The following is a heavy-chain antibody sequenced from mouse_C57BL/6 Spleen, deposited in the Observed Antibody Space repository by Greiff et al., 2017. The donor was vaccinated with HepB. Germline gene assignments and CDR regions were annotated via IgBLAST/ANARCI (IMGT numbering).Heavy chain of an antibody. CDR3: TTHGSSSAWFAY. CDR2: IDPEDGDT. V-gene: IGHV14-1*01. D-gene: IGHD1-1*01. Sequence: VHVKQSGAELVRPGASVKLSCTASGFNIKDYYMHWVKQRPEQGLEWIGRIDPEDGDTEYAPKFQGKATMTADTSSNTAYLQLSSLTSEDPAVYYCTTHGSSSAWFAYWGQGTLVTVSA. CDR1: GFNIKDYY. J-gene: IGHJ3*01.